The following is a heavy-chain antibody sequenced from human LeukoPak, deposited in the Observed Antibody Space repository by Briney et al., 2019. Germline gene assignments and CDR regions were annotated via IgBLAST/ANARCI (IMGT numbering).Heavy chain of an antibody. CDR2: INPNSGGT. D-gene: IGHD3-10*01. J-gene: IGHJ4*02. Sequence: GASVKVSCKASGYTFTGYYMHWVRQAPGQGLEWMGWINPNSGGTNYAQKFQGRVTMTRDTSISTAYMELSRLRSDDTAVYYCARDGGTMVRGARGPDYWGQGTLVTVSS. CDR1: GYTFTGYY. CDR3: ARDGGTMVRGARGPDY. V-gene: IGHV1-2*02.